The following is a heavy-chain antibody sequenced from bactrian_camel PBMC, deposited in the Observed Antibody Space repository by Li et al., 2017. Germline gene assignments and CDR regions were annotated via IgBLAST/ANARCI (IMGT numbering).Heavy chain of an antibody. CDR1: GLARNSYC. D-gene: IGHD6*01. V-gene: IGHV3S1*01. J-gene: IGHJ4*01. CDR3: AEGRGSRGEHCYSLNY. Sequence: VQLVESGGDSVQAGGSLRLSCVAYGLARNSYCKAWFRQAPGKERQGVAAIVTGAHNKYYAGSANGRFTISQNKAKNTVYLQMNNLQPEDTATYYCAEGRGSRGEHCYSLNYWGQGTQVTVS. CDR2: IVTGAHNK.